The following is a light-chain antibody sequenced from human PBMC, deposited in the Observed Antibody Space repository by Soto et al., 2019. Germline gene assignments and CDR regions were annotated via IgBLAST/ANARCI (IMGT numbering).Light chain of an antibody. CDR2: RAS. CDR3: QQDGSSPPWT. CDR1: QSVSSSY. Sequence: EIVLTQSPGTLSLSPGERATLSCRASQSVSSSYLAWYQQKPGQAPRLLIYRASSRATGIPDRFSGSGSGTDFTLTISRLEPEDFAVYYYQQDGSSPPWTFGQGTKVEIK. J-gene: IGKJ1*01. V-gene: IGKV3-20*01.